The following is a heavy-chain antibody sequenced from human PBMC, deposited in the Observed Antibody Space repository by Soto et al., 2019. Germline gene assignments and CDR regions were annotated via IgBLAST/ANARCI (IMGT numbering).Heavy chain of an antibody. Sequence: GGSLRLSCAASGFTFSRYWMHWVRQAPGKGLVWVSRINSDGTSTTYADSVKGRFTISRDNAKNSLYLQMDSLRAEDTAVYYCARDLGGGVGLLGYLDYWGQGTLVTVSS. CDR3: ARDLGGGVGLLGYLDY. CDR1: GFTFSRYW. V-gene: IGHV3-74*01. CDR2: INSDGTST. D-gene: IGHD3-22*01. J-gene: IGHJ4*02.